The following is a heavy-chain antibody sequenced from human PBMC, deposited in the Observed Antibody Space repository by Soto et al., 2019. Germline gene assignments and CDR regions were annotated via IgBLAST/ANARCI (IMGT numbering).Heavy chain of an antibody. CDR1: GGSISNAAYS. Sequence: ASETLSLTCTVSGGSISNAAYSWSWIRQPPGKGLEWIGYIYPSGMPFYNPSLRSRVTISIDRSNDQLSLNLKSVTAADTAVYYCARERGGYGLFDSWGQGTLVTVSS. D-gene: IGHD5-18*01. J-gene: IGHJ4*02. CDR2: IYPSGMP. CDR3: ARERGGYGLFDS. V-gene: IGHV4-30-2*01.